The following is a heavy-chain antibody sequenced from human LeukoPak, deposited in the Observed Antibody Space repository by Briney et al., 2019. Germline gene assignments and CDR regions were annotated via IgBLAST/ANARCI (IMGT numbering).Heavy chain of an antibody. V-gene: IGHV3-9*01. CDR1: GFTFDDYA. J-gene: IGHJ3*02. D-gene: IGHD1-26*01. Sequence: PGGSLRLSCAASGFTFDDYAMYWVRQAPGKGLEWVSGISWNSGSIGYADSVKGRFTISRDNAKNSLYLQMNSLRAEDTALYYCAKGDSGSYPGDAFDIWGQGTMVTVSS. CDR3: AKGDSGSYPGDAFDI. CDR2: ISWNSGSI.